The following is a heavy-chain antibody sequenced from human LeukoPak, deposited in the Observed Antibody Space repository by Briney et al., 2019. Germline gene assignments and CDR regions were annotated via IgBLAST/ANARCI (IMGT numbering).Heavy chain of an antibody. CDR3: AREDIGRESDY. CDR2: ISAYNGNT. D-gene: IGHD2-15*01. J-gene: IGHJ4*02. V-gene: IGHV1-18*04. CDR1: GYTFTTYY. Sequence: ASVKVSCKASGYTFTTYYIHWVRQAPGQGLEWMGWISAYNGNTNYAQKLQGRVTMTTDTSTSTAYMELRSLRSDDTAVYYCAREDIGRESDYWGQGTLVTVSS.